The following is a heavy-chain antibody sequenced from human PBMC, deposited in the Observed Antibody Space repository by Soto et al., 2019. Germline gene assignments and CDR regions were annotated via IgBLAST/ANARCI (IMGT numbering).Heavy chain of an antibody. CDR2: IYPGDSDT. V-gene: IGHV5-51*01. CDR3: ERHRYFYY. CDR1: GYSFTNYW. J-gene: IGHJ4*02. Sequence: PGESLKISCKGHGYSFTNYWIGWVRQMPGKDLEWMGIIYPGDSDTRYSPSFQGQVTISADKSISTAYLQWSSLKASDTAIYYCERHRYFYYWGQGTLVTVSS.